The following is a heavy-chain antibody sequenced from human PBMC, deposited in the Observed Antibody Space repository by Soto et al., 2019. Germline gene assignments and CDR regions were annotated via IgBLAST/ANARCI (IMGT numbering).Heavy chain of an antibody. J-gene: IGHJ3*01. CDR1: GYTFNTYW. Sequence: PGESRKISCKGSGYTFNTYWIAWVRQMPGKGLECMGFIYPGDSDTTYSPSFQGQVTISVDKSISTAYLQWRSLKVSDTAIYYCARHKFWMVTINNVAFLVRGPWTKGTV. CDR3: ARHKFWMVTINNVAFLV. V-gene: IGHV5-51*01. CDR2: IYPGDSDT. D-gene: IGHD3-3*01.